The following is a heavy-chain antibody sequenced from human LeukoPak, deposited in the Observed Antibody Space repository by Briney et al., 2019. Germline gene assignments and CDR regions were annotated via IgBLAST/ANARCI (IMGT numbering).Heavy chain of an antibody. CDR2: MNPISGNT. D-gene: IGHD6-13*01. V-gene: IGHV1-8*01. Sequence: ASVNVSCKASGYTFTSYDINWVRQATGQGLEWMGWMNPISGNTGYAQKFQGRVTMTRNTSISTAYMKLSSLRSEDTAVYYCARARLTSRRAYSSSLSWFDPWGQGTLVTVSS. J-gene: IGHJ5*02. CDR1: GYTFTSYD. CDR3: ARARLTSRRAYSSSLSWFDP.